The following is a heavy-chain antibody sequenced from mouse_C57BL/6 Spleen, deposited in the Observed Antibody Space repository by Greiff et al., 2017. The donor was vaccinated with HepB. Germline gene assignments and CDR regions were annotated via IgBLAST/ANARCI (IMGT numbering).Heavy chain of an antibody. J-gene: IGHJ1*03. Sequence: VQLQQSGPELVKPGASVKISCKASGYTFTDYYMNWVKQSHGKSLEWIGDINPNNGGTSYNQKFKGKATLTVDKSSSTAYMKLRSLTSEDSAVYYCGLYGSSYEWYFDVWGTGTTVTVSS. CDR1: GYTFTDYY. CDR2: INPNNGGT. D-gene: IGHD1-1*01. CDR3: GLYGSSYEWYFDV. V-gene: IGHV1-26*01.